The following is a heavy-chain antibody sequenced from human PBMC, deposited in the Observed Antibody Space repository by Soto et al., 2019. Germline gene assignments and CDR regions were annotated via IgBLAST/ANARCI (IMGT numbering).Heavy chain of an antibody. D-gene: IGHD6-13*01. CDR3: ARDSSSWFFDY. V-gene: IGHV6-1*01. J-gene: IGHJ4*02. Sequence: QVQLQQSGPGLVKPSQTLSLTCAISGDSVSSYSAGWNWIRQSPSRGLEWLGRTYYRSTRYNDYALSVKSRITISPHTSMNQFSLQLDSVTPEDTAVYYCARDSSSWFFDYWGQGTLVTVSS. CDR2: TYYRSTRYN. CDR1: GDSVSSYSAG.